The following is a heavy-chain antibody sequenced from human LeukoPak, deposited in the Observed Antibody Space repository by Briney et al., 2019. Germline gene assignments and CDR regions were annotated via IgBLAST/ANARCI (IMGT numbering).Heavy chain of an antibody. J-gene: IGHJ6*03. D-gene: IGHD3-3*01. CDR2: IYYSGST. Sequence: PSETLSLTCTVSGGSISDYYWNWIRQPPGKGLEWIGYIYYSGSTTYNPSLKSRVTMSVDTAKNQFSLKLRSVTAADTAVYFCARGDFCSKSNCYLRPMDVWGKGTAVTVSS. CDR1: GGSISDYY. CDR3: ARGDFCSKSNCYLRPMDV. V-gene: IGHV4-59*01.